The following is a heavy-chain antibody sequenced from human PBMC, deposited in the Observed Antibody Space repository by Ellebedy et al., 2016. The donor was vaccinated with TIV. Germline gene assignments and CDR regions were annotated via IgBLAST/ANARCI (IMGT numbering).Heavy chain of an antibody. Sequence: SETLSLTXTVSGGSISSYYWSWIRQPAGKGLEWIGRIYTSGSTNYNPSLKSRATMSVDTSKNQFSLKLSSVTAADTAVYYCARDRGKGGAMVNYYYYGMDVWGQGTTVTVSS. CDR2: IYTSGST. V-gene: IGHV4-4*07. CDR3: ARDRGKGGAMVNYYYYGMDV. J-gene: IGHJ6*02. CDR1: GGSISSYY. D-gene: IGHD5-18*01.